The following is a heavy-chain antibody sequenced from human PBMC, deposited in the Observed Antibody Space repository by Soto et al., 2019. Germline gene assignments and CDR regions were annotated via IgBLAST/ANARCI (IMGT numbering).Heavy chain of an antibody. J-gene: IGHJ6*02. Sequence: SETLCLTCTVFGGSVDSSTYYGGGIRQPPGKGLEWIVTIYYSGSAYFNPSLKSRVTISGDTSKNQFSLNLSSVTAADTAVYYCARVRYSPGYYYNMDVWGQGTTVTVSS. CDR3: ARVRYSPGYYYNMDV. CDR1: GGSVDSSTYY. D-gene: IGHD2-21*01. V-gene: IGHV4-39*01. CDR2: IYYSGSA.